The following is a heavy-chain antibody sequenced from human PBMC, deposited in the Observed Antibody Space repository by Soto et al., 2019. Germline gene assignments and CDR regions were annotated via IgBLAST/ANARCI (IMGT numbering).Heavy chain of an antibody. J-gene: IGHJ6*02. Sequence: PSETLSLTCAVSGGSISSSNWWSWVRQPPGKGLEWIGEIYHSGSTNYNPSLKSRVTISVDKSKNQFSLKLSSVTAADTAVYYCASATINRVVPAATYYYYYGMDVWGQGTTVTVSS. D-gene: IGHD2-2*01. CDR2: IYHSGST. CDR1: GGSISSSNW. V-gene: IGHV4-4*02. CDR3: ASATINRVVPAATYYYYYGMDV.